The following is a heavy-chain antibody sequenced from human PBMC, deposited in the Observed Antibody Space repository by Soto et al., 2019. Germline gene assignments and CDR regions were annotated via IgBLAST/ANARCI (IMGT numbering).Heavy chain of an antibody. CDR2: IWYDGSNK. V-gene: IGHV3-33*01. CDR1: GFTFSSYG. CDR3: ARTVVPAAIQHYYYYYMDV. D-gene: IGHD2-2*01. Sequence: GGSLRLSCAASGFTFSSYGMHWVRQAPGKGLEWVAVIWYDGSNKYYADSVKGRFTISRDNSKNTLYLQMNSLRAEDTAVYYCARTVVPAAIQHYYYYYMDVWGKGTTVTVSS. J-gene: IGHJ6*03.